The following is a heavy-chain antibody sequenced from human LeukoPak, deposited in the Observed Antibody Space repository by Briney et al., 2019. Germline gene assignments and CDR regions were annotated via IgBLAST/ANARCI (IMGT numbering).Heavy chain of an antibody. Sequence: PSESLSLTCAVPVGSIRISYYYWGWIRQPPGKGLEWIGSIYDSGSTYYYPSLKSRVTISVDTSKNQFSLKLNSVTAADTAVYYCARHYGPWGQGTLVTVSS. V-gene: IGHV4-39*01. J-gene: IGHJ5*02. D-gene: IGHD3-10*01. CDR2: IYDSGST. CDR3: ARHYGP. CDR1: VGSIRISYYY.